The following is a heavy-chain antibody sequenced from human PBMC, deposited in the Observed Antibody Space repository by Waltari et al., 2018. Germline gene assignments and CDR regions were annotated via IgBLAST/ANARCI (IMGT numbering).Heavy chain of an antibody. D-gene: IGHD6-13*01. V-gene: IGHV4-4*07. CDR2: SYTSGST. CDR3: ARDLPYSSSWYPSLGAFDI. CDR1: GGSISSYY. J-gene: IGHJ3*02. Sequence: QVQLQESGPGLVKPSETLSLTCTVSGGSISSYYWSWIRQPAGKGREGIGRSYTSGSTNYNPSLMSRFTMSVDTSKNQFSLKLSSVTAADPAVYYCARDLPYSSSWYPSLGAFDIWGQGTMVTVSS.